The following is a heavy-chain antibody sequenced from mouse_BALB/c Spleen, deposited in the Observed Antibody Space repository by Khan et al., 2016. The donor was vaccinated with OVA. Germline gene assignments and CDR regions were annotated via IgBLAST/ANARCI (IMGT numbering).Heavy chain of an antibody. D-gene: IGHD2-4*01. Sequence: EVELVESGGGLVQPGGSRKLSCAASGFTFSSFGMHWVRQAPEKGLEWVAYISSSSATIYYADTVKGRFSISRDNHKNTLFLQMTSLRSEDKAIYYCSRSLITTWYFDVWCAGTTVTVSS. CDR3: SRSLITTWYFDV. CDR2: ISSSSATI. J-gene: IGHJ1*01. CDR1: GFTFSSFG. V-gene: IGHV5-17*02.